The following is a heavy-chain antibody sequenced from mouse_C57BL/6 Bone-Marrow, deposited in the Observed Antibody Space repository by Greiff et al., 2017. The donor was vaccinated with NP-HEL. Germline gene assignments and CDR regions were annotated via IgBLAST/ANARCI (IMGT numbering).Heavy chain of an antibody. J-gene: IGHJ3*01. CDR1: GFTFSDYY. CDR2: INYDGSST. D-gene: IGHD1-2*01. V-gene: IGHV5-16*01. CDR3: ARFGDYGSWFAY. Sequence: DVMLVEPEGGLVQPGSSMKLSCTASGFTFSDYYMAWVRQVPEKGLEWVANINYDGSSTYYLDSLKSRFIISRDNAKNILYLQMSSLKSEDTATYYCARFGDYGSWFAYWGQGTLVTVSA.